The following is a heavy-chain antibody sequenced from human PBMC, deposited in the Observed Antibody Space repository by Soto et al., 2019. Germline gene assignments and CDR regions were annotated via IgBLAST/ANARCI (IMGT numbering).Heavy chain of an antibody. J-gene: IGHJ4*02. Sequence: SETLSLTCTVSGGSISSYYWSWIRQPPGKGLEWIGYIYYSGSTNYNPSLKSRVTISVDTSKNQFSLKLSSVTAADTAVYYCARWYYSNYQYYFDYWGQGTLVTVS. CDR1: GGSISSYY. D-gene: IGHD4-4*01. CDR3: ARWYYSNYQYYFDY. CDR2: IYYSGST. V-gene: IGHV4-59*01.